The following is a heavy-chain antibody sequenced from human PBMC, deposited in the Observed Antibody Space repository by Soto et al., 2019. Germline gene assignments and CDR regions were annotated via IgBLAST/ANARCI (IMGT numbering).Heavy chain of an antibody. D-gene: IGHD5-18*01. Sequence: SVEVSCKASGGTFSSYAISWVRQAPGQGLEWMGGIIPIFGTANYAQKFQGRVTITADESTSTAYMELSSLRSEDTAVYYCAKTLVDTAMVYYYYGMDVWGQGTTVTVSS. V-gene: IGHV1-69*13. CDR3: AKTLVDTAMVYYYYGMDV. J-gene: IGHJ6*02. CDR1: GGTFSSYA. CDR2: IIPIFGTA.